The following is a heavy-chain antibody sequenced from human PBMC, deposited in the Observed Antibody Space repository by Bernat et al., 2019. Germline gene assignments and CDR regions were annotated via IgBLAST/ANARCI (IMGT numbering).Heavy chain of an antibody. CDR2: IYPSGST. Sequence: QVQLQESGPGLVKPSETLSLTCAVSGYSISSGYYWGWIRQPPGKGLEWIGSIYPSGSTYYNPSLKSRVTISVDTSKNQFSLKLSSVTAADTAVYYCARERFVIAAAGKPDDYWGQGTLVTVSS. V-gene: IGHV4-38-2*02. D-gene: IGHD6-13*01. J-gene: IGHJ4*02. CDR1: GYSISSGYY. CDR3: ARERFVIAAAGKPDDY.